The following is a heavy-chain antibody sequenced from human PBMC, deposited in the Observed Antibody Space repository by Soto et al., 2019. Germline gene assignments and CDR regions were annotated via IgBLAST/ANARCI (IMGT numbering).Heavy chain of an antibody. D-gene: IGHD6-6*01. J-gene: IGHJ5*02. CDR2: ISAYNGNT. Sequence: QVQLVQSGAEVKKPGASVKGSCKASGYTFTTYGIRWVRQAPGQGLEWMGWISAYNGNTNYAENLQGIVTMTTDTYTSTDYMELRSRRSDDTAVYYWARDGVAARPGWFDPWGQGTLVTVSS. CDR3: ARDGVAARPGWFDP. V-gene: IGHV1-18*01. CDR1: GYTFTTYG.